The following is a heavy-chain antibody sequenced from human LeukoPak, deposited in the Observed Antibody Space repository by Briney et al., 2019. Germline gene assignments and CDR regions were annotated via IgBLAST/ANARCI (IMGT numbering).Heavy chain of an antibody. D-gene: IGHD6-19*01. Sequence: ASVKVSCEASGYTFTSYSISWVRHAPGQGLEWMGWISAYNGNTNYAQKLQGRVTMTTDTSTSTAYMELWSLRSDDTAVYYCARDGIAVAGDQVWGLGTLVTVSS. J-gene: IGHJ4*02. CDR2: ISAYNGNT. CDR3: ARDGIAVAGDQV. V-gene: IGHV1-18*01. CDR1: GYTFTSYS.